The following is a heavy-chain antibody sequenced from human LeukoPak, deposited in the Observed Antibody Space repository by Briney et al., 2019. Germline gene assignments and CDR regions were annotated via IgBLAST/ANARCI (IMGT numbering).Heavy chain of an antibody. CDR3: ARDRQPSVYNGLNV. V-gene: IGHV3-11*01. J-gene: IGHJ6*02. D-gene: IGHD2-2*02. CDR1: GFTFSDHF. Sequence: GGSLRLSRAASGFTFSDHFMSWIRQAPGKGLEWISYISNTGSAIYYADSVKGRFTISRDNAKNSLDLQMNSLRVEDTGVYYCARDRQPSVYNGLNVWGQGTTVTVSS. CDR2: ISNTGSAI.